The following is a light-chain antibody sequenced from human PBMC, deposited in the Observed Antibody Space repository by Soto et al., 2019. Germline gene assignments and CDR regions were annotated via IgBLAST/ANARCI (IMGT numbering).Light chain of an antibody. CDR3: LQYVSSPWA. Sequence: EIVLAQSPGTLSLSPGERATLSCRASQSVTNSFLAWYQQKPGQAPRLLIYGASRRATGIPDRFTGSGSGTDFTLTISRLGPEDFAVYYCLQYVSSPWAFGQGTKVEI. CDR2: GAS. V-gene: IGKV3-20*01. J-gene: IGKJ1*01. CDR1: QSVTNSF.